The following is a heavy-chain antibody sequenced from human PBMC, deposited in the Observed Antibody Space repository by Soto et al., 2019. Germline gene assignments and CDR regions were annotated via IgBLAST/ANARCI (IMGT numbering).Heavy chain of an antibody. V-gene: IGHV3-13*01. J-gene: IGHJ4*02. Sequence: EVQLVESGGGLVQPGGSLRLSCAASGFTFSSYDMHWVRQATGKGLEWVSAIGTAGDTYYPGSVKGRFTISRENAKNSLYLQMNSLRAEDTAVYYCATARATAADLFDYWGQGTLVTVSS. CDR1: GFTFSSYD. CDR3: ATARATAADLFDY. D-gene: IGHD6-13*01. CDR2: IGTAGDT.